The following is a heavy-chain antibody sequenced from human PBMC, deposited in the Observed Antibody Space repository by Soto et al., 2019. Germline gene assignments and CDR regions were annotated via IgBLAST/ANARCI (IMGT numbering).Heavy chain of an antibody. D-gene: IGHD6-13*01. CDR3: ARESWNYFDY. J-gene: IGHJ4*02. Sequence: QVQLQESGPGLVKPSETLSLTCTVSGGSISSYYWSWIRQPPGKGLEWIGYIYYSGSTNYNPSLKSRDTISVDTSKNQFSLKLSSVTAADTAVYYCARESWNYFDYWGQGTLVTVSS. CDR2: IYYSGST. CDR1: GGSISSYY. V-gene: IGHV4-59*01.